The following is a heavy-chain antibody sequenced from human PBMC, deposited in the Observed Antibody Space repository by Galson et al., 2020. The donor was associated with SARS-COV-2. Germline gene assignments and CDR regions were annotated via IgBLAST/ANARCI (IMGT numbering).Heavy chain of an antibody. CDR1: GYTLTELS. D-gene: IGHD6-13*01. CDR3: ATAPGIAADGTGWFDP. J-gene: IGHJ5*02. V-gene: IGHV1-24*01. Sequence: ASVKVSCKVSGYTLTELSMHWVRQAPGKGLEWMGGVDPEDGETIYAQKFQGRVTMTEDTSTDTAYMELSSLRSEDTAVYYCATAPGIAADGTGWFDPWGQGTLVTVSS. CDR2: VDPEDGET.